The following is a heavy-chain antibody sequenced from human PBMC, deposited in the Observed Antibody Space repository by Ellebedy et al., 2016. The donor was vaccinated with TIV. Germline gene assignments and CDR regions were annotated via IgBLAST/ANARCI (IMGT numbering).Heavy chain of an antibody. CDR2: INAANGNT. Sequence: AASVKVSCKASGYTFITYGLHWVRQAPGQSLAWMGYINAANGNTEYSEKFQGRVTITRDTSARTTYMELSRLTSEDTAVYYCARDYGWSNIAGGDYWGQGTLVTIST. CDR3: ARDYGWSNIAGGDY. J-gene: IGHJ4*02. CDR1: GYTFITYG. D-gene: IGHD3-16*01. V-gene: IGHV1-3*01.